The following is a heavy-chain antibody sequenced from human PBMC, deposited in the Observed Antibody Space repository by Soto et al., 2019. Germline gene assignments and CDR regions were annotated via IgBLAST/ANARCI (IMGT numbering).Heavy chain of an antibody. D-gene: IGHD3-22*01. J-gene: IGHJ6*02. CDR2: ISGSGGST. CDR1: GFTFSSYA. V-gene: IGHV3-23*01. CDR3: ALRYYYDSSGYYHLPAMDV. Sequence: EVQLLESGGGLVQPGGSLRLSCAASGFTFSSYAMSWVRQAPGKGLEWVSAISGSGGSTYYADSVKGRFTISRDNSKNTLYLQMNSLRAEDTALYYCALRYYYDSSGYYHLPAMDVWGQGTTVTVSS.